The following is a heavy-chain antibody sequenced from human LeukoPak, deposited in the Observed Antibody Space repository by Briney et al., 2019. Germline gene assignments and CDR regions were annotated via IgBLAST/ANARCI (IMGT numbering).Heavy chain of an antibody. J-gene: IGHJ4*02. Sequence: SETLSLTCAVYGGSFSGYYWSWIRQPPGKGLEWIGEINHSGSTNYNPSLKSRVTISVDTSKNQFSLKLSSVTAADTAVYYCARAPKLYYDFWSGYYGFDYWGQGTLVTVSS. D-gene: IGHD3-3*01. CDR1: GGSFSGYY. V-gene: IGHV4-34*01. CDR3: ARAPKLYYDFWSGYYGFDY. CDR2: INHSGST.